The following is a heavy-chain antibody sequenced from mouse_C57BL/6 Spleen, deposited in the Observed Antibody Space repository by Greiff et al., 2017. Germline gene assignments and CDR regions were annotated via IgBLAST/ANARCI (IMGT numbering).Heavy chain of an antibody. D-gene: IGHD2-4*01. CDR2: ISDGGSYT. J-gene: IGHJ1*03. CDR3: ARDFDYDVDWYFDV. V-gene: IGHV5-4*01. Sequence: EVHLVESGGGLVKPGGSLKLSCAASGFTFSSYAMSWVRQTPEKRLEWVATISDGGSYTYYPDNVKGRFTISRDNAKNNLYLQMSHLKSEDTAMYYCARDFDYDVDWYFDVWGTGTTVTVSS. CDR1: GFTFSSYA.